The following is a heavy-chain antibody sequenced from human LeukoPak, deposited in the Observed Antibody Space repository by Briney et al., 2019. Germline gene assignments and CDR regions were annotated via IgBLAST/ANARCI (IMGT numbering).Heavy chain of an antibody. D-gene: IGHD5-24*01. CDR1: GFTFSSYS. CDR3: AREGRRWLQSYYFDY. V-gene: IGHV3-21*01. CDR2: ISSSSSYI. J-gene: IGHJ4*02. Sequence: PGGSLRLSCAASGFTFSSYSMNWVRQAPGKGLEGVSSISSSSSYIYYADSVKGRCTISRDNAKNSLYLQMNSLRAEDTAVYYCAREGRRWLQSYYFDYWGQGTLVTVSS.